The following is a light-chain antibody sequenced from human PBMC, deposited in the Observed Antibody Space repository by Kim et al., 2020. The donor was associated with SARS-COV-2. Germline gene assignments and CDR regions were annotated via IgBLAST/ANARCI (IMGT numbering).Light chain of an antibody. V-gene: IGLV3-9*01. CDR2: RDR. Sequence: VALGQTARITCGGNNIGSKGVHWYQQKPGQAPVLVIYRDRNRPSGIPERFSGSYSVNTATLTISRAQAGDEADYYCQVWDSSSGWVFGGGTQLTVL. CDR1: NIGSKG. J-gene: IGLJ3*02. CDR3: QVWDSSSGWV.